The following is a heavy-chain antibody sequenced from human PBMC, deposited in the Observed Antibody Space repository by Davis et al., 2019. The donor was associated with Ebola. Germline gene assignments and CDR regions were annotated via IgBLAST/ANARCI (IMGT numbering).Heavy chain of an antibody. CDR2: INPSGGST. V-gene: IGHV1-46*01. D-gene: IGHD2-15*01. CDR1: GGTFSSYT. Sequence: ASVKVSCKASGGTFSSYTVSWVRQAPGQGLEWMGIINPSGGSTSYAQKFQGRVTMTRDTSTSTVYMELSSLRSEDTAVYYCARELVVVVAAHYYYYGMDVWGKGTTVTVSS. J-gene: IGHJ6*04. CDR3: ARELVVVVAAHYYYYGMDV.